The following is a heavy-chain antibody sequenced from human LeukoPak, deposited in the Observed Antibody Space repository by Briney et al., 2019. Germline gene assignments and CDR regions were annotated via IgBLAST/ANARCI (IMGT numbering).Heavy chain of an antibody. D-gene: IGHD3-22*01. V-gene: IGHV1-69*01. CDR2: IIPIFGTA. J-gene: IGHJ4*02. CDR3: ARDPINTMIVVASFYY. CDR1: GGTFSSYA. Sequence: RASVKVSCKASGGTFSSYAISWVRQAPGQGLEWMGGIIPIFGTANYAQKFQGRVTITADESTSTAYMELSSLRSEDTAVYYCARDPINTMIVVASFYYWGQGTLVTVSS.